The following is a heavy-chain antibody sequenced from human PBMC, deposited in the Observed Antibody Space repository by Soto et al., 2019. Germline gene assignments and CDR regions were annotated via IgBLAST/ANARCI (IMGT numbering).Heavy chain of an antibody. Sequence: PSETLSLTCAVSGGSIRSGGYSWSWIRQPPGKGLEWIGYIYHSGSTYYNPSLKSRVTISVDRSKNQFSLKLSSVTAADTAVYYCARGPANTYWGQGTPVTVSS. J-gene: IGHJ4*02. CDR1: GGSIRSGGYS. D-gene: IGHD2-8*01. V-gene: IGHV4-30-2*01. CDR2: IYHSGST. CDR3: ARGPANTY.